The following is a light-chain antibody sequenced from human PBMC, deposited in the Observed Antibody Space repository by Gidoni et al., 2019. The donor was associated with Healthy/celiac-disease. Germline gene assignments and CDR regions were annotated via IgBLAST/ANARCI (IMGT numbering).Light chain of an antibody. Sequence: EIVLTQSPATLSLSPGERATLSCTASQSVSSYLAWYQQKPGQAPSLLIYAASNRATGIPARFSGSGSGTDFTLTISSLEPEDFAVYYCQQRSNWPGTFGPGTKVDIK. J-gene: IGKJ3*01. CDR3: QQRSNWPGT. V-gene: IGKV3-11*01. CDR1: QSVSSY. CDR2: AAS.